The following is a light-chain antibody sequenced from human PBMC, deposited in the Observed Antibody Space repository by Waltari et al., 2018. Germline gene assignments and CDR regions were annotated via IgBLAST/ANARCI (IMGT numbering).Light chain of an antibody. V-gene: IGLV2-23*01. CDR3: CSYAPSSTVWV. CDR1: SSDVGSYNL. Sequence: QSALTQPASVSGSPGQSITISCTGTSSDVGSYNLVSWYQQHPGKAPNRMLYEGANRPSGVSTRVSGSTSGNTASLTISGLQADDEADYYCCSYAPSSTVWVFGGGTKLTVL. CDR2: EGA. J-gene: IGLJ3*02.